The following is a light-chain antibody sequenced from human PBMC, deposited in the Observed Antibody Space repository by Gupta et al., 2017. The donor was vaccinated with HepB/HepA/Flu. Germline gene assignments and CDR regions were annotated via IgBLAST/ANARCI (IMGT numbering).Light chain of an antibody. CDR3: AAWDDSLNGWV. V-gene: IGLV1-44*01. J-gene: IGLJ3*02. CDR1: SSNIGSNT. CDR2: SNY. Sequence: QSVLTQPPSASGTPGQRVTISCSGVSSNIGSNTVKWYQQLPGTAPELLIYSNYERPSGVPDRFSGSKSGTSASLAISGLQSEDEADYYCAAWDDSLNGWVFGGGTKLTVL.